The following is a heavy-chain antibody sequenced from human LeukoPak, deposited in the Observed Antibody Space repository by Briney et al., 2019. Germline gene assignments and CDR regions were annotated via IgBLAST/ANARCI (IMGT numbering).Heavy chain of an antibody. J-gene: IGHJ6*02. Sequence: ASVKVSCKASVYTFTGYYMHWVRQAPGQGLEWMGWINPNSGGTNYAQKFQGRVTMTRDTSISTAYMELSRLRSDDTAVYYCARYSSGWSFYGMDVWGQGTTVTVSS. CDR3: ARYSSGWSFYGMDV. CDR1: VYTFTGYY. CDR2: INPNSGGT. V-gene: IGHV1-2*02. D-gene: IGHD6-19*01.